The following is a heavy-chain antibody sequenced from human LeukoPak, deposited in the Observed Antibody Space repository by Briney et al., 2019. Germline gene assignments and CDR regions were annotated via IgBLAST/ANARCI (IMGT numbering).Heavy chain of an antibody. Sequence: GGSLRLSCAASGFTFSSYAMSWIRQAPGKGLEWVSAISGSGGSTYYADSVKGRFTISRDNSKNTLYLQMNSLRAEDTAVYYCAKAVRGYSYGFIDYYYMDVWGKGTTVTVSS. CDR1: GFTFSSYA. J-gene: IGHJ6*03. D-gene: IGHD5-18*01. CDR2: ISGSGGST. V-gene: IGHV3-23*01. CDR3: AKAVRGYSYGFIDYYYMDV.